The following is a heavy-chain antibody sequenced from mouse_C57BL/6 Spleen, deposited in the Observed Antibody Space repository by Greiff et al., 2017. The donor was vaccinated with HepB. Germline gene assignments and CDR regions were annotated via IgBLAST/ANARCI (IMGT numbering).Heavy chain of an antibody. J-gene: IGHJ2*01. D-gene: IGHD2-5*01. Sequence: VKLQQPGAELVKPGASVKLSCKASGYTFTSYWMHWVKQRPGQGLEWIGMIHPNSGSTNYNEKFKSKATLTVDKSSSTAYMQLSSLTSEDSAVYYCARSYYSKEEYYFDYWGQGTTLTVSS. CDR2: IHPNSGST. CDR1: GYTFTSYW. V-gene: IGHV1-64*01. CDR3: ARSYYSKEEYYFDY.